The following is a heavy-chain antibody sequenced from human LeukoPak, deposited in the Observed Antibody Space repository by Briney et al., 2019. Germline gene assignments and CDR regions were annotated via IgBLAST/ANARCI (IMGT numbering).Heavy chain of an antibody. V-gene: IGHV4-4*07. Sequence: SEILSLTCSVSGDSLNGYYWSWIRQPAGEGLEWIGRIHSGGTNYNPSLKSRVAMSLDTSKNQLSLRLTSVTAADTAVYYCARVHSYASGIEVWGQGTTVTVSS. CDR2: IHSGGT. CDR1: GDSLNGYY. CDR3: ARVHSYASGIEV. J-gene: IGHJ6*02. D-gene: IGHD3-16*01.